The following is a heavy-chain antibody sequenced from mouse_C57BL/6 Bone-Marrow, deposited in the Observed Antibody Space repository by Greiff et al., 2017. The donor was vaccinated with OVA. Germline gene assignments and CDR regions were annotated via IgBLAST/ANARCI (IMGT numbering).Heavy chain of an antibody. V-gene: IGHV1-69*01. D-gene: IGHD1-1*01. Sequence: QVQLQQPGAELVMPGASVKLSCKASGYTFTSYWMHWVKPRPGQGLEWIGEIDPYDSYTNYNQKFKGKSTLTVDKSSSTAYMQLSSLTSDDSAVYYCARMGYYYLWYFDVWGTGTTVTVSS. CDR1: GYTFTSYW. CDR2: IDPYDSYT. J-gene: IGHJ1*03. CDR3: ARMGYYYLWYFDV.